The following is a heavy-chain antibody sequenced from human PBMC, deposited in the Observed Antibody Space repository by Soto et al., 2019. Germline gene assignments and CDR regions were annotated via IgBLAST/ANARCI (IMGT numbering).Heavy chain of an antibody. CDR2: TSYDGNNE. J-gene: IGHJ4*02. CDR1: GFTFSNYA. Sequence: LRLSCAASGFTFSNYAMHWVRQAPGKGLEWVALTSYDGNNEYYTDSVKGRFTISRDNSKNTLFLQMNSPRPEDTAVYYCAKDKGVFNWATSYFDYWGQGDLVTVS. CDR3: AKDKGVFNWATSYFDY. D-gene: IGHD1-1*01. V-gene: IGHV3-30*18.